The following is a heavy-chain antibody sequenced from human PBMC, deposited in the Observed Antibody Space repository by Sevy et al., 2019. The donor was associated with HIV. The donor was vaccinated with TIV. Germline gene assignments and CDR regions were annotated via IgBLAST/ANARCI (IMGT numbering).Heavy chain of an antibody. V-gene: IGHV3-48*03. CDR2: ISNSGTTI. J-gene: IGHJ4*02. D-gene: IGHD4-17*01. CDR3: ARDLPPSATTVAHFDC. Sequence: GVSLRLSCAASRFTFSSYEMNWVRQAPGKGLEWVSYISNSGTTISYSDSVKGRFTISRDNARNSLYLQMNSLRAEDTAVYYCARDLPPSATTVAHFDCWGQGTLVTVSS. CDR1: RFTFSSYE.